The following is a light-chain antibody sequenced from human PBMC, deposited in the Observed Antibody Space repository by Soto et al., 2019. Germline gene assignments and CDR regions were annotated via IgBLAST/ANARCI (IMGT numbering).Light chain of an antibody. V-gene: IGKV1-6*01. CDR3: LQDYNYPRT. CDR1: QGIRNY. J-gene: IGKJ1*01. Sequence: AIQMTQSPSSVSATVGDRVSITCRASQGIRNYLGWYQQKPGKAPNLLIYGASSLQRGVPSRFSGSGSGTDFTLTISSLQPEDFATYYCLQDYNYPRTFGQGTKVDI. CDR2: GAS.